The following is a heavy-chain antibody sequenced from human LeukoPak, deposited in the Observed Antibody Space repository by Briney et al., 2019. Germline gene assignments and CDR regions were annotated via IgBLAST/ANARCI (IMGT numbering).Heavy chain of an antibody. V-gene: IGHV4-4*02. CDR3: ARVGDYGDAPTIDY. D-gene: IGHD4-17*01. J-gene: IGHJ4*02. CDR2: IHHSGST. CDR1: GGSVSSGNW. Sequence: SETLSLTCAVSGGSVSSGNWWSWVRQPPGKGLEWIGEIHHSGSTNYNPSLKSRVTISVDTSKNQFSLKLSSVTAADTAVYYCARVGDYGDAPTIDYWGQGTLVTVSS.